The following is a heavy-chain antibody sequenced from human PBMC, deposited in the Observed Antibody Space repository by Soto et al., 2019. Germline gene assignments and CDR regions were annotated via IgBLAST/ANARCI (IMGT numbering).Heavy chain of an antibody. CDR2: LSGSGSST. CDR3: AKDARLFVYGFWSQCNDAFDM. D-gene: IGHD3-3*01. CDR1: GFTFGRYA. V-gene: IGHV3-23*01. Sequence: GGSLRLSCAASGFTFGRYAMTWVRQARGKGLEWVSSLSGSGSSTYYADSVKGRFTISRDNSKDMLHLQMHSLRAEDLAVYYCAKDARLFVYGFWSQCNDAFDMWCQGTKLT. J-gene: IGHJ3*02.